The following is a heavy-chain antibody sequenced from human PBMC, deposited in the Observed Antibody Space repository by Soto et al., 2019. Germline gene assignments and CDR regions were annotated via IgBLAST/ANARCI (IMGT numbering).Heavy chain of an antibody. D-gene: IGHD6-6*01. CDR1: GYTFTGYY. CDR2: IDPNSGGT. J-gene: IGHJ4*02. CDR3: ARGPRGIAARRDLDY. V-gene: IGHV1-2*04. Sequence: PSVKVSCKASGYTFTGYYMHWVRQAPGQGLEWMGWIDPNSGGTNYAQKFQGWVTMTRDTSISTAYMELSRLRSDDTAVYYCARGPRGIAARRDLDYWGQGTLVTVSS.